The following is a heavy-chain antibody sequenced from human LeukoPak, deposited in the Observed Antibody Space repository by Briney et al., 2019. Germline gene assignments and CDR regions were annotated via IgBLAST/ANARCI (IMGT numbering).Heavy chain of an antibody. CDR1: GFTFTRSA. Sequence: GASVKVSCKASGFTFTRSAMQGVRQARGQRLEWIGWIVVGSGNTNYAQKFQERVTISRDMSTSTAYMELSSLRSEDTAVYYCAALVDYYDSSGYYVDYWGQGTLVTVSS. CDR2: IVVGSGNT. CDR3: AALVDYYDSSGYYVDY. J-gene: IGHJ4*02. V-gene: IGHV1-58*02. D-gene: IGHD3-22*01.